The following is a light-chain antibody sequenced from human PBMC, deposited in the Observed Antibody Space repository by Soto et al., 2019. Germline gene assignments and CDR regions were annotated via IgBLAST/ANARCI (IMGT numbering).Light chain of an antibody. CDR1: QNVNIN. J-gene: IGKJ4*01. V-gene: IGKV3D-15*01. CDR2: GAS. Sequence: EIVMTQSPVTLSVSPGERVTLSCRASQNVNINLAWYQQRPGQAPRVLIYGASNRDSGIPDRFSGSGSGTDFTLTISSLEPDDVALYYYQQYKDWPPLTFGGGTRVEIK. CDR3: QQYKDWPPLT.